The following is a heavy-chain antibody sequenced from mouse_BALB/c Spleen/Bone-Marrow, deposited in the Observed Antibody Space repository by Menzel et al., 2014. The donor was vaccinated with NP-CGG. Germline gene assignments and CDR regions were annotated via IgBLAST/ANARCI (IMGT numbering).Heavy chain of an antibody. CDR2: IAPGSGST. D-gene: IGHD2-1*01. CDR3: GRGIYYGNYVYAMDY. Sequence: DLVKPGASVKPSCKASGYTFTNYWINWIKQRPGQGLEWIGRIAPGSGSTYYNEMFKGKATLTVDTSSSTAYIQLSSLSSEDSAVYFCGRGIYYGNYVYAMDYWGQGTPVTVSS. J-gene: IGHJ4*01. CDR1: GYTFTNYW. V-gene: IGHV1S41*01.